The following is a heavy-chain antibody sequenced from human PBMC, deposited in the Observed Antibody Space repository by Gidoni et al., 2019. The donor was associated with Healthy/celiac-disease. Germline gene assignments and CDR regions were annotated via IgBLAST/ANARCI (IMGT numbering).Heavy chain of an antibody. J-gene: IGHJ6*03. CDR3: ARALYCSSTSCYKYYYMDV. CDR1: GCTFSSYA. CDR2: ISYDGSNK. V-gene: IGHV3-30-3*01. D-gene: IGHD2-2*01. Sequence: QVQLVESGGGVVQPGRSLRLSCAASGCTFSSYAMHWVRQAPGQGLEWVAVISYDGSNKYSAYSVKGRFTISRDNSKTTLYLQMNSLRAEDTAVYYCARALYCSSTSCYKYYYMDVWGKGTTVTVSS.